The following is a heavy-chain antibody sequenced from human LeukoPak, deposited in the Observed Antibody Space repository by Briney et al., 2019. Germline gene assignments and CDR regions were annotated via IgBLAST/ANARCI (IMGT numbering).Heavy chain of an antibody. Sequence: SETLSLTCTVSGYFNSSGYYWGWIRQPPGKGLEWIGSIYHSGSTHYKPSLKSRVTISVHTPKNQFSLKLSSETAADTAVYYCARGTVGAHFDYWGQGTLVSVSS. CDR1: GYFNSSGYY. J-gene: IGHJ4*02. D-gene: IGHD1-26*01. CDR2: IYHSGST. CDR3: ARGTVGAHFDY. V-gene: IGHV4-38-2*02.